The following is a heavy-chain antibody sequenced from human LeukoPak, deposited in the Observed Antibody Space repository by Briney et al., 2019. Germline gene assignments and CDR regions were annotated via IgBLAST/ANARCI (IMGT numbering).Heavy chain of an antibody. CDR2: ISWDGGST. V-gene: IGHV3-43*01. CDR3: AKEGRDIGYCSSTSCYYFDY. J-gene: IGHJ4*02. D-gene: IGHD2-2*01. Sequence: GGSLRLSCAASGFTFDDYTMHWVRQAPGKGLEWVSLISWDGGSTYYADSVKGRFTISRDNSKNSLYLQMNSLRTEDTALFYCAKEGRDIGYCSSTSCYYFDYWGQGTLVTVSS. CDR1: GFTFDDYT.